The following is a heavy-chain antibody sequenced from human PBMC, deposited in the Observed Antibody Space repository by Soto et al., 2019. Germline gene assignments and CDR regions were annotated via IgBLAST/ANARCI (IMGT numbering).Heavy chain of an antibody. V-gene: IGHV3-33*01. D-gene: IGHD4-17*01. CDR2: IWYDGSIK. CDR3: ARADDYGVHFDC. CDR1: GFTFSSYG. Sequence: QVQLVESGGGVVQPGRSLRLSCAASGFTFSSYGIHWVRQAPGKGLEWVAVIWYDGSIKYYSDSVKGRFTISRDNSKNTLDLQMNSLRAEDTAVYYCARADDYGVHFDCWGQGTLVTVSS. J-gene: IGHJ4*02.